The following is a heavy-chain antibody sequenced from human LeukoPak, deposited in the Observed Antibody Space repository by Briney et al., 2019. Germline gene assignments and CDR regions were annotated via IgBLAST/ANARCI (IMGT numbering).Heavy chain of an antibody. V-gene: IGHV4-59*01. CDR3: ARKSYGDHEIDY. Sequence: SETLSLTCTVSGGSISSYYWSWIRQPPGKGLEWIGYIYYSGSTNYNPSLKSRVTISVDTSKNQFSLKLSSVTAADTAVYYCARKSYGDHEIDYWGQGTLVTVSS. CDR1: GGSISSYY. J-gene: IGHJ4*02. CDR2: IYYSGST. D-gene: IGHD4-17*01.